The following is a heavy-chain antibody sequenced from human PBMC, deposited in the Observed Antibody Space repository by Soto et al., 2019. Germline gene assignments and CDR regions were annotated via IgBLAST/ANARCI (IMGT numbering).Heavy chain of an antibody. CDR2: IWYDGSNK. CDR1: GFTFSSYG. CDR3: ARERARELLDPGYYFDY. Sequence: QVQLVESGGGVVQPGRSLRLSCAASGFTFSSYGMHWVRQAPGKGLEWVAVIWYDGSNKYYADSVKGRFTISRDNSKNTLYLQMNSLRAEDTAVYYCARERARELLDPGYYFDYWGQGTLVTVSS. D-gene: IGHD1-26*01. V-gene: IGHV3-33*01. J-gene: IGHJ4*02.